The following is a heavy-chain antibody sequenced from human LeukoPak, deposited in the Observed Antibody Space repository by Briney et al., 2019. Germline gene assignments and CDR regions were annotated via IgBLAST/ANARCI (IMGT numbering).Heavy chain of an antibody. CDR1: GFTFSSYV. D-gene: IGHD5-24*01. CDR2: ISHDGFI. CDR3: ARDWVYKIDY. Sequence: GGSQRLSCETAGFTFSSYVMHWVRRTPGKGLVWVSRISHDGFISYADSVKGRFTISRDNAKNTLILQMNSLRAEDTAVYYCARDWVYKIDYWGRGTLVTVSS. J-gene: IGHJ4*02. V-gene: IGHV3-74*01.